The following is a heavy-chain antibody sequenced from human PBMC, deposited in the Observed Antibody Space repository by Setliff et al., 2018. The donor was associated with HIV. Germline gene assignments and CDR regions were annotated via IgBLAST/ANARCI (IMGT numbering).Heavy chain of an antibody. D-gene: IGHD6-6*01. CDR3: TTGEEYSSSLFDY. CDR1: GFTFNNAW. V-gene: IGHV3-15*05. J-gene: IGHJ4*02. CDR2: IKSKTDGATT. Sequence: PGGSLRLSCAASGFTFNNAWMSWVRQAPGKGLEWVGRIKSKTDGATTDYAAPVKGRFSISRDDSRSTLFLQINGLKAEDTAVYFCTTGEEYSSSLFDYWGQGTLVTVSS.